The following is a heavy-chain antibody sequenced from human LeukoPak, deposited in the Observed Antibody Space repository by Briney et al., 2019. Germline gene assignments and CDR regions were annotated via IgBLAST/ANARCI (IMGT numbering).Heavy chain of an antibody. CDR2: IKGDESAK. J-gene: IGHJ3*01. Sequence: GGSLRLSCAASGFTFSTYWMAWVRQAPGKGLEWVANIKGDESAKHQADSVKGRFTISRDNAQNSVYLQMNSLRGEDTAVYYCARSNPNRNALDLWGQGTVVTISS. D-gene: IGHD1-14*01. V-gene: IGHV3-7*01. CDR3: ARSNPNRNALDL. CDR1: GFTFSTYW.